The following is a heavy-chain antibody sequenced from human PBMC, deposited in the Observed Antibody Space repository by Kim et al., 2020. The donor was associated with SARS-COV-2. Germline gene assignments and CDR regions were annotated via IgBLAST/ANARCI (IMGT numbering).Heavy chain of an antibody. J-gene: IGHJ4*02. Sequence: NTKYAQKFQGRVTMTTDTSTSTAYMELRSLRSDDTAVYYCAREIRSSIDYWGQGTLVTVSS. D-gene: IGHD6-6*01. CDR2: NT. V-gene: IGHV1-18*01. CDR3: AREIRSSIDY.